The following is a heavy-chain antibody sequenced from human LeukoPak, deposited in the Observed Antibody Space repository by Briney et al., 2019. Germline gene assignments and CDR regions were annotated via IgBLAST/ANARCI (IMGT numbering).Heavy chain of an antibody. CDR1: GFTFSSYS. Sequence: PGGSLRLSCAASGFTFSSYSMNWVRQAPGKGLEWGSYISGSSSTIYYADSVKGRFTISRDNGENTLYLQMNSLRAEDTAVYYCARGSTYYDSSGQVPFDYWGQGTLVTVSS. D-gene: IGHD3-22*01. CDR3: ARGSTYYDSSGQVPFDY. J-gene: IGHJ4*02. CDR2: ISGSSSTI. V-gene: IGHV3-48*01.